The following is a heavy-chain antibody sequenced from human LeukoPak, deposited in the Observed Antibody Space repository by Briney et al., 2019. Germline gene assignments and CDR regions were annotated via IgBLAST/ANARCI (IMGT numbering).Heavy chain of an antibody. CDR2: IIPILGIA. CDR1: GGTFSSYT. D-gene: IGHD3-10*01. CDR3: ASSVAVLLYGSGSYQSLDV. V-gene: IGHV1-69*02. J-gene: IGHJ6*04. Sequence: ASVKVSCKASGGTFSSYTISWVRQATGQGLEWMGRIIPILGIANYAQKFQGRVTITADKSTSTAYMELSSLRSEDTAVYYCASSVAVLLYGSGSYQSLDVWGKGTTVTVSS.